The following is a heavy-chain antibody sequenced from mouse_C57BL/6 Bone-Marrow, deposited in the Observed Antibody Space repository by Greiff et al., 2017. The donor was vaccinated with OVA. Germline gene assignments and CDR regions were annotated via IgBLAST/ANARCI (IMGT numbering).Heavy chain of an antibody. CDR1: GFNIKDDY. CDR2: IDPENGDT. CDR3: TYYYGSSYANWYFDV. D-gene: IGHD1-1*01. V-gene: IGHV14-4*01. Sequence: EVQLKESGAELVRPGASVKLSCTASGFNIKDDYMHWVKQRPEQGLEWIGWIDPENGDTEYASKFQGKATITADTSSNTAYLQLSSLTSEDTDVYYCTYYYGSSYANWYFDVWGTGTTVTVSS. J-gene: IGHJ1*03.